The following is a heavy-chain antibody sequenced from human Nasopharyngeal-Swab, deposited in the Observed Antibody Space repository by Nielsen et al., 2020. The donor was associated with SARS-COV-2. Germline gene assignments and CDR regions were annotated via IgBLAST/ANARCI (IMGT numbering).Heavy chain of an antibody. Sequence: GESLKISCAASGFPFSSYGMHWVRQAPGKGLEWVAVISYDGSNKYYEDSVKGRFTISRDNSKNTLYLQMNSLRAEDTAVYYCAKVAGAYCSGGSCSTGYFDYWGQGTLVTVSS. CDR1: GFPFSSYG. CDR3: AKVAGAYCSGGSCSTGYFDY. J-gene: IGHJ4*02. D-gene: IGHD2-15*01. V-gene: IGHV3-30*18. CDR2: ISYDGSNK.